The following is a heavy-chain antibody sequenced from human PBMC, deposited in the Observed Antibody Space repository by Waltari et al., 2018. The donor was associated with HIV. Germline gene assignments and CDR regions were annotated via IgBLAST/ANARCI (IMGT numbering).Heavy chain of an antibody. D-gene: IGHD1-1*01. CDR1: GGSFSGYY. Sequence: QVQLQQWGAGLLKPSETLSLTCAVYGGSFSGYYWTCIRQSPGSGLAWIGEINHSGSTNYNPSLKSRVTISVDTSKNQFSLKLSSVTAADTAVYYCARGARYTEDLFYYYGMDVWGQGTTVTVSS. CDR2: INHSGST. CDR3: ARGARYTEDLFYYYGMDV. J-gene: IGHJ6*02. V-gene: IGHV4-34*01.